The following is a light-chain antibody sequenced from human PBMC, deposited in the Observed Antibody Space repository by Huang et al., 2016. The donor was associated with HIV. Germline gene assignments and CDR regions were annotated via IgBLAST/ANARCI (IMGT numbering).Light chain of an antibody. Sequence: DIVMTQTPFSLSVTPGQPASISCKSSQSLLQSDRKTYLCWYLQKPGQSPHLLVYEVSNRFSVVPDRFTSSGAGTDVPTQISRVEAEDVGIYYGKQSFQPATFGQGTKVEIK. J-gene: IGKJ1*01. V-gene: IGKV2D-29*02. CDR3: KQSFQPAT. CDR1: QSLLQSDRKTY. CDR2: EVS.